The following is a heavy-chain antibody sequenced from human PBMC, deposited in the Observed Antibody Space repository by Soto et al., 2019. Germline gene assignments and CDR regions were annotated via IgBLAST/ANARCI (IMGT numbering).Heavy chain of an antibody. CDR1: DGSFSVYC. Sequence: SETLCVTCAFYDGSFSVYCWNWIRHPPGKGLAWIGEINDSGSTNYNPSLKSRVTISVDTAKNQFSLKLSSVAAADTAVYYCARSHREYYDFWSGYHNWFDPWGQGTMVTVSS. J-gene: IGHJ5*02. D-gene: IGHD3-3*01. V-gene: IGHV4-34*01. CDR2: INDSGST. CDR3: ARSHREYYDFWSGYHNWFDP.